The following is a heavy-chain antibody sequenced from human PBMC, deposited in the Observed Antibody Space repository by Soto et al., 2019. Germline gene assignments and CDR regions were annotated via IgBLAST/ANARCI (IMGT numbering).Heavy chain of an antibody. CDR2: ISGSGGST. J-gene: IGHJ1*01. CDR1: GFTFSSYA. CDR3: AKALDKAPLNIAAAKH. D-gene: IGHD6-13*01. Sequence: PVGALRLSCSASGFTFSSYAMSWVRQAPGKWLEWVSAISGSGGSTYYADSVNGRFTISRDNSKNTLYLQMNSLRAEDTAVYYCAKALDKAPLNIAAAKHWGQGTLVTVSS. V-gene: IGHV3-23*01.